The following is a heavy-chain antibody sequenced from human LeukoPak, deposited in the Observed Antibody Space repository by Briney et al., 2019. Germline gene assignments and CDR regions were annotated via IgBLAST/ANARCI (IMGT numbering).Heavy chain of an antibody. CDR1: GFTFSSYW. D-gene: IGHD2-2*02. V-gene: IGHV3-74*01. Sequence: GGSLRLSCAASGFTFSSYWMHWVRQAPGKGLVWVSRINTDGSSTSYADSVKGRFTISRDNAKNTLYLQMNSLRAEDTAVYYCARVGYCSSTSCYKPVDYWGQGTLVTVSS. J-gene: IGHJ4*02. CDR3: ARVGYCSSTSCYKPVDY. CDR2: INTDGSST.